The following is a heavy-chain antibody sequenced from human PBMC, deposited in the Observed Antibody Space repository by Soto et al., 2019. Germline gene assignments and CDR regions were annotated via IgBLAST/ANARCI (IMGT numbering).Heavy chain of an antibody. J-gene: IGHJ5*02. Sequence: VASVKVSCKASGYTFTSYGISWVRQAPGQGLEWMGWISAYNGNTNYAQKLQGRVTMTTDTSTSTAYMELRSLRSDDTAVYYCARDYYYDSSGSKYNWFDPWGQGTLVTVSS. D-gene: IGHD3-22*01. CDR2: ISAYNGNT. V-gene: IGHV1-18*04. CDR1: GYTFTSYG. CDR3: ARDYYYDSSGSKYNWFDP.